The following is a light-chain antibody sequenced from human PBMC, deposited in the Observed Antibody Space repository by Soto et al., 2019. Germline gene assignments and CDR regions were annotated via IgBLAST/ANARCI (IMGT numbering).Light chain of an antibody. CDR1: QSVSSDF. J-gene: IGKJ3*01. CDR3: QHYDNTPPSVT. V-gene: IGKV3-20*01. Sequence: EIVLTQSPDILSVSPGDRATLSCRASQSVSSDFLVWYQQKPGQAPRLLIYGASSRATGIPDRFSGSGSGTDFILTISRLEPEDFAVYYCQHYDNTPPSVTFGPGTKVDIK. CDR2: GAS.